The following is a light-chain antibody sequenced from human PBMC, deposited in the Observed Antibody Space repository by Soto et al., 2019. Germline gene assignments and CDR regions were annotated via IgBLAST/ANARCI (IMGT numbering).Light chain of an antibody. V-gene: IGKV3-15*01. CDR3: QQYNNWPPCT. J-gene: IGKJ1*01. CDR1: QSVSSN. CDR2: GAS. Sequence: EIVMTQSPATLSVSPGERATLSCRASQSVSSNLAWYQQNPGQAPRLLISGASTRATGIPARFSGSGSGTEFTLTISSLQSEDFAVYYCQQYNNWPPCTFGQGTKVEIK.